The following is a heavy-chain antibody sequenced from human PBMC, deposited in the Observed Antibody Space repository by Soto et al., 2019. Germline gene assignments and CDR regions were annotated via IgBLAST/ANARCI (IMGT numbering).Heavy chain of an antibody. Sequence: QVQLVQSGAEVKKPGSSVKVSCKASGGTFSSYTISWVRQAPGQGLEWMGRIIPILGIANYAQKFQGRVTITADKSTSTAYMELSSLRSEDTAVYYCARSIAAATKGPLDAFDIWGQGTMVTVSS. CDR3: ARSIAAATKGPLDAFDI. CDR1: GGTFSSYT. CDR2: IIPILGIA. D-gene: IGHD6-13*01. J-gene: IGHJ3*02. V-gene: IGHV1-69*02.